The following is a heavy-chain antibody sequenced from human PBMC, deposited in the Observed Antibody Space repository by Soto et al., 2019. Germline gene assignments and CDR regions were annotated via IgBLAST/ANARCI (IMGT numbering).Heavy chain of an antibody. D-gene: IGHD6-13*01. V-gene: IGHV3-11*01. Sequence: GRTLRLSGAGSGFTFSDYYMSWIRKAPGQGLEWVSYMSSSGVTVLYADSVKGRFTISRDNAKNSLYLQMYSLRAEDSAVYYCARNTISAAGADYYGLDVWGQGTTVTVAS. CDR2: MSSSGVTV. CDR3: ARNTISAAGADYYGLDV. J-gene: IGHJ6*02. CDR1: GFTFSDYY.